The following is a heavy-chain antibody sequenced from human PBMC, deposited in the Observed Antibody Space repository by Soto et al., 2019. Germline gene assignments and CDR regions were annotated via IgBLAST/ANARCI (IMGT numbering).Heavy chain of an antibody. Sequence: GGSLRLSCAASGFTFNSRAMHWVRQAPGKGLEWVAVIWYDGNNEYYADSVEGRFTISRDNSKNTLYLQMNSLRAEDTAVYYCAIPRYDFWSGSDAFDIWGQGTMVTVSS. J-gene: IGHJ3*02. D-gene: IGHD3-3*01. CDR3: AIPRYDFWSGSDAFDI. CDR1: GFTFNSRA. CDR2: IWYDGNNE. V-gene: IGHV3-33*01.